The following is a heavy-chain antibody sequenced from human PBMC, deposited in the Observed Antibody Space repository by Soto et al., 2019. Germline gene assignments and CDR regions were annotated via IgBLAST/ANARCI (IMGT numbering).Heavy chain of an antibody. CDR3: AKDYSREMTPLDNWFDP. CDR2: INPNSGGT. D-gene: IGHD2-15*01. V-gene: IGHV1-2*02. J-gene: IGHJ5*02. CDR1: GYTFTGYY. Sequence: QVQLVQSGAEVKKPGASVKVSCKASGYTFTGYYMHWVRQAPGQGLEWMGWINPNSGGTNYAQKFQGRVTMTRDTSISTAYMELSRLRSDDTAVYYCAKDYSREMTPLDNWFDPWGQGTLVTVSS.